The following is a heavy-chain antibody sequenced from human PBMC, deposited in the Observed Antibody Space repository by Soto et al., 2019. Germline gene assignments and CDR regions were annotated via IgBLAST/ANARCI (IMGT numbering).Heavy chain of an antibody. J-gene: IGHJ4*02. CDR1: GFSVSGIY. CDR3: ARGPDFIHSYLEY. D-gene: IGHD3-3*01. V-gene: IGHV3-53*01. CDR2: IYGGGST. Sequence: GGSLRLSCSASGFSVSGIYMSWVRQSPGKGLEWVSVIYGGGSTYYADSVKGRFTISSDTSKNTLYLQMNSLRVEDTAVYYCARGPDFIHSYLEYWGQGTQVTVSS.